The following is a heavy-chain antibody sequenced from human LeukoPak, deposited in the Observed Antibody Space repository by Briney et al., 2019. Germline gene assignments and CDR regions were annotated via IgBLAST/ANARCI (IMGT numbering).Heavy chain of an antibody. D-gene: IGHD3-10*01. CDR2: IYHSGST. CDR3: ARDMVVTMVPTPMDV. Sequence: PSETLSLTCTVSGYSISSGYYWGWIRQPPGKGLEWIGSIYHSGSTYYNPSLKSRVTISVDTSKNQFSLKLSSVTAADTAVYYCARDMVVTMVPTPMDVWGKGTTVTVSS. CDR1: GYSISSGYY. V-gene: IGHV4-38-2*02. J-gene: IGHJ6*03.